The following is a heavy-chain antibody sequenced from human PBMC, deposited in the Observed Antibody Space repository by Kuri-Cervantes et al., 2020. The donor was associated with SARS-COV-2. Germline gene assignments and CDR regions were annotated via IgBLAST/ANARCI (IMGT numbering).Heavy chain of an antibody. CDR3: ARQMMSSITIFGVVITRTWFDP. Sequence: SETLSLTCTVSGGSISSRSYYWGWIRQPPGKGLEWIGSIYYSGSTYYNPSPKSRVTISVDSSKNQFSLKLSSVTAADTAVYYCARQMMSSITIFGVVITRTWFDPWGQGTLVTVSS. D-gene: IGHD3-3*01. CDR2: IYYSGST. V-gene: IGHV4-39*01. CDR1: GGSISSRSYY. J-gene: IGHJ5*02.